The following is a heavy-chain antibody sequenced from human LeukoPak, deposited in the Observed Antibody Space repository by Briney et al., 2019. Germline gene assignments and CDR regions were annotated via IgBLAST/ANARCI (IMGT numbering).Heavy chain of an antibody. CDR2: INPDGRST. CDR1: GFTFSSSY. V-gene: IGHV3-74*01. J-gene: IGHJ2*01. CDR3: ARGAYGSRYFDL. Sequence: GGSLRLSCAASGFTFSSSYIHWVRQAPGQGLVWVSRINPDGRSTFYADSVKGRFTISRDNAQNTVYLQMNSLRAEDTAVYYCARGAYGSRYFDLWGRGTLVTVSS. D-gene: IGHD1-26*01.